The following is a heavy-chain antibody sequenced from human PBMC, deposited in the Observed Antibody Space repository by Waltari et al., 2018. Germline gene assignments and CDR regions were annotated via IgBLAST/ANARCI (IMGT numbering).Heavy chain of an antibody. V-gene: IGHV3-74*03. CDR3: TRNPGY. CDR1: DFFTAYW. Sequence: EVQLVNSGGGLVQPGGSLRLSCAASDFFTAYWLDWVRQAPGKWLVWVSRMKTDGTSITYADSVKGRFTISRDSAKNTYYLQMNSLRAEDTAVYYCTRNPGYWGQGTLVTVSS. J-gene: IGHJ4*02. CDR2: MKTDGTSI.